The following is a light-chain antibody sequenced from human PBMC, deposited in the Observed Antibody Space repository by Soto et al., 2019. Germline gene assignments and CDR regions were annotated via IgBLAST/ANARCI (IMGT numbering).Light chain of an antibody. CDR3: QQYYSYPPVT. CDR1: QGISSY. Sequence: AIRMTQSPSSFSASTGDRVTITCRASQGISSYLAWYQQKPGKAHKLLIYAASPLQSGVPSRFSGSGSGTDFTLTISCLQSEDFATYYGQQYYSYPPVTFGQGTKVEIK. CDR2: AAS. J-gene: IGKJ1*01. V-gene: IGKV1-8*01.